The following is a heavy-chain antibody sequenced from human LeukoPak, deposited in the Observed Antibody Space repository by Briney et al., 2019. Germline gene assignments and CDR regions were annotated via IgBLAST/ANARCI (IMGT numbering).Heavy chain of an antibody. CDR3: TRSCTGTRLYYFDY. D-gene: IGHD1/OR15-1a*01. CDR1: GFTFSDYY. J-gene: IGHJ4*02. Sequence: PGGSLTLSCTASGFTFSDYYMDWVSQAPGKGLEWVGRTRKKANSSTTEYAAAVKGRLTISRDDSKNLLYLQMNSLTTDDTAVYYCTRSCTGTRLYYFDYWGQGTLVTVSS. CDR2: TRKKANSSTT. V-gene: IGHV3-72*01.